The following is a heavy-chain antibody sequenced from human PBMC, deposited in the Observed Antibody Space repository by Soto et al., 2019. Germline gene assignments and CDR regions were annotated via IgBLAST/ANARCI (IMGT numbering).Heavy chain of an antibody. V-gene: IGHV1-24*01. CDR1: GYTLTELS. D-gene: IGHD1-1*01. J-gene: IGHJ6*02. CDR2: FDPEDGEI. Sequence: ASVKVSCKVSGYTLTELSIHWVRQAPGKGLEWTGGFDPEDGEIVYAQNFQGRVTMTEDTSTDTAYMELSSLRSEDTAVYYCATDQSTTYYYYYGMDVWGQGTTVTVSS. CDR3: ATDQSTTYYYYYGMDV.